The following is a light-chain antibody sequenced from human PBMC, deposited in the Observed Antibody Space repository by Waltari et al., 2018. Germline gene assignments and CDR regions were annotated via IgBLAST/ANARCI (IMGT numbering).Light chain of an antibody. V-gene: IGLV2-23*01. CDR2: GAT. Sequence: QSALTQPASVSGSPGQSITLSCTGTSNDIGNYDLVPWYQQRPGEAPKLLMYGATKRPSGVSNRFSGSKSGKTASLTISGLQTEDEADYYCFSFVAANSFVFGPGNKVTVL. CDR3: FSFVAANSFV. CDR1: SNDIGNYDL. J-gene: IGLJ1*01.